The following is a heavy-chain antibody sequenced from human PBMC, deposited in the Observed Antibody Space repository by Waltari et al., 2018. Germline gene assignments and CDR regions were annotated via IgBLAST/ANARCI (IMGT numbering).Heavy chain of an antibody. CDR1: GFTFSSYG. D-gene: IGHD2-8*02. CDR3: ARDFSRTGGNY. CDR2: INTNTGNP. J-gene: IGHJ4*02. V-gene: IGHV7-4-1*02. Sequence: QVQLVESGGGVVQPGRSLRLSCAASGFTFSSYGMHWVRQAPGQGLDWRGWINTNTGNPTYAQGFTGRFVFSLDTSVSTAYLQISSLKAEDTAVYYCARDFSRTGGNYWGQGTLVTVSS.